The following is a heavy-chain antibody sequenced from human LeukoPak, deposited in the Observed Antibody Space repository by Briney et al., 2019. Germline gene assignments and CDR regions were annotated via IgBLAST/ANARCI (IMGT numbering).Heavy chain of an antibody. D-gene: IGHD1-26*01. J-gene: IGHJ4*02. Sequence: PSETLSLTCTVSGGSISSSSYYWGWIRQPPGKGLEWIGEINHSGSTNYNPSLKSRVTISVDTSKNQFSPNLNSVTAADTAVYYCARLRMTGWEQPSYWGQGTLVTVSS. CDR1: GGSISSSSYY. CDR3: ARLRMTGWEQPSY. V-gene: IGHV4-39*07. CDR2: INHSGST.